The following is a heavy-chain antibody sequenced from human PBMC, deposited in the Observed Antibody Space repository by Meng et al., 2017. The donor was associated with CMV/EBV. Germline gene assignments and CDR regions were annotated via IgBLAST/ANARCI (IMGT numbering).Heavy chain of an antibody. D-gene: IGHD6-6*01. Sequence: GESLKISCAASGFTFSSYAMHWVRQAPGKGLEWVAVISYDGSNKYYADSVEGRFTISRDNSKNTLYLQMNSLRAEDTAVYYCARGAYSSSSSPLFFGYYYGMDVWGQGTTVTVSS. J-gene: IGHJ6*02. CDR2: ISYDGSNK. CDR3: ARGAYSSSSSPLFFGYYYGMDV. CDR1: GFTFSSYA. V-gene: IGHV3-30-3*01.